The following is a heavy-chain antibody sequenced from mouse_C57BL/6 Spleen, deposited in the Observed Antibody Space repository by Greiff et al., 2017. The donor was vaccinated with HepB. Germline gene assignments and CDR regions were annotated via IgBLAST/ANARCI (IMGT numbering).Heavy chain of an antibody. CDR3: ARYLTTVAANFDY. CDR1: GYSFSSYW. Sequence: QVQLQQSGAELVKPGASVKISCKASGYSFSSYWMNWVKQRPGKGLEWIGEIYPGGGDTNYNGKFKGKATLTADKSSSTAFMQLSSLASEDSAVYFGARYLTTVAANFDYWGQGTPVTVSS. CDR2: IYPGGGDT. D-gene: IGHD1-1*01. V-gene: IGHV1-80*01. J-gene: IGHJ2*01.